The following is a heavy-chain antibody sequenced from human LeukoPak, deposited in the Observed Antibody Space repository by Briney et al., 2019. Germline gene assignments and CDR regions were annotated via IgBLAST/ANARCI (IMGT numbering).Heavy chain of an antibody. D-gene: IGHD4-11*01. CDR1: GFTFSTYG. V-gene: IGHV3-30*18. CDR2: ISYDGSDK. CDR3: AKAVDNNYPRFDY. J-gene: IGHJ4*02. Sequence: PGGSLRLSCAASGFTFSTYGMHWVRQAPGKGLEWVAVISYDGSDKYYADSVKGRFTISRDNSKNTLYLQMNSLRAEDTTVYYCAKAVDNNYPRFDYWGQGTLVTVSS.